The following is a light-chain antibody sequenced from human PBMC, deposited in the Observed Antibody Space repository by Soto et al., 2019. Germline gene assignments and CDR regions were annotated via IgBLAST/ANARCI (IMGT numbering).Light chain of an antibody. J-gene: IGLJ1*01. CDR2: DDN. V-gene: IGLV1-51*01. CDR3: GSWDSSLSAYV. Sequence: QSVLTQPPSVSAAPGQKVTISCSGSSSNIGGNSVSWYQQLPGTAPKLLIYDDNKRPPGIPGRFSGSKSGTSATLGITGFQTGDEADYYCGSWDSSLSAYVFGTGTKVTVL. CDR1: SSNIGGNS.